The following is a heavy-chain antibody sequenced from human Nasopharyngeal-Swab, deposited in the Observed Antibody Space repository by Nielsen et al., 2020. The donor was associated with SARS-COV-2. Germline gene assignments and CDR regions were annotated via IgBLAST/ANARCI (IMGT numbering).Heavy chain of an antibody. CDR1: GFTFSSYA. CDR2: ISGSGGST. J-gene: IGHJ6*02. Sequence: GGSLRLSCAASGFTFSSYAMSWVRQAPGKGLEWVSAISGSGGSTYYADSVKGRFTISRDNSKNTLYLQMNSLRAEDTAVYYCASTAMVNSGYYGMDVWGQGATVTVSS. V-gene: IGHV3-23*01. D-gene: IGHD5-18*01. CDR3: ASTAMVNSGYYGMDV.